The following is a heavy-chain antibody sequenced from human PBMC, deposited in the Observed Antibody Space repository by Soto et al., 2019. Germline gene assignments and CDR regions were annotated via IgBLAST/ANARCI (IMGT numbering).Heavy chain of an antibody. Sequence: SETLSLTCAVYGGSFSGYYWSWIRQPPGKGLEWIGEINHSGSTNYNPSLKSRVTISVDTSKNQFSLKLSSVTAADTAVYYCARSNVDTAMVDYYYYGMDVWGQGTTVTVSS. CDR3: ARSNVDTAMVDYYYYGMDV. CDR2: INHSGST. J-gene: IGHJ6*02. V-gene: IGHV4-34*01. CDR1: GGSFSGYY. D-gene: IGHD5-18*01.